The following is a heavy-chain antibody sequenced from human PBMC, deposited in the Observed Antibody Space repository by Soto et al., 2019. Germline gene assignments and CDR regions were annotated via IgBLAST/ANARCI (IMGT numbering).Heavy chain of an antibody. V-gene: IGHV1-18*01. CDR3: ARGYYYDSSGYYPARDY. J-gene: IGHJ4*02. CDR1: GYTFTSYG. Sequence: VASVKVSCKASGYTFTSYGISWVRQAPGQGLERMGWISAYNGNTNYAQKLQGRVTMTTDTSTSTAYMELRSLRSDDTAVYYCARGYYYDSSGYYPARDYWGQGTRVTVSS. D-gene: IGHD3-22*01. CDR2: ISAYNGNT.